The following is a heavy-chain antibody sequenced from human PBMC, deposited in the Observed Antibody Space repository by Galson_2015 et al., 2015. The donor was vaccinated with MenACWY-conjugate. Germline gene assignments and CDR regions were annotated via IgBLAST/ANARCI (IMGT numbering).Heavy chain of an antibody. Sequence: SVKVSCKASGYTFTSYYFHWVRQAPGQGLEWMGMLNPSGGSTTYAQKFQGRVSMTTDTSTSTVYMELSSLRSEDTAVYYCAGYPRTDLNYGRATIVDVWGQGTTVTVSS. CDR2: LNPSGGST. V-gene: IGHV1-46*01. J-gene: IGHJ6*02. D-gene: IGHD5-12*01. CDR3: AGYPRTDLNYGRATIVDV. CDR1: GYTFTSYY.